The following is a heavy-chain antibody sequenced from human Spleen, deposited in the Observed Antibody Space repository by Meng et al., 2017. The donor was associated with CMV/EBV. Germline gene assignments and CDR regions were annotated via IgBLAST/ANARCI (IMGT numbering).Heavy chain of an antibody. V-gene: IGHV1-18*01. J-gene: IGHJ4*02. Sequence: ASVKVSCKASGGTFTNLAISWVRQAPGQGLEWVGTISAYNANTDYAQKVQDRVTINIDTSTSTSYMELRSLRSDDTAVYYCARVRLGRSSRLFYFDYWGQGTLVTVSS. D-gene: IGHD6-13*01. CDR3: ARVRLGRSSRLFYFDY. CDR1: GGTFTNLA. CDR2: ISAYNANT.